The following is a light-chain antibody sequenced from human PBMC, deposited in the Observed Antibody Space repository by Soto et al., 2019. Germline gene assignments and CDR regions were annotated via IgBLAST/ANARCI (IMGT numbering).Light chain of an antibody. CDR3: SSYTSDSSYV. Sequence: QSALTQPASVSGSPGQSITISCTGTSSDVGLYDYVSWYQQHPGKAPQLMIYAVSNRPSGVSNRFPASKSGNTASLFISGLQAEDEADCYCSSYTSDSSYVFGSGTKVTVL. V-gene: IGLV2-14*01. CDR1: SSDVGLYDY. J-gene: IGLJ1*01. CDR2: AVS.